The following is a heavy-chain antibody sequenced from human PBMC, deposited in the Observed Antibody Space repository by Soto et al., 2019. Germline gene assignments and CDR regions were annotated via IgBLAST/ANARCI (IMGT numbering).Heavy chain of an antibody. V-gene: IGHV1-2*04. CDR1: GYTFTGYY. CDR3: AMVRELLTHPPQSYYYYDMDV. CDR2: INPNSGGT. Sequence: QVQLVQSGAEVKKPGASVKVSCKASGYTFTGYYMHWVRQAPGQGLEWMGWINPNSGGTNYAQKFQGWVTMTRDTSISTAYMELSRLRSDDTAVYYCAMVRELLTHPPQSYYYYDMDVWGQGTTVTVSS. D-gene: IGHD3-10*01. J-gene: IGHJ6*02.